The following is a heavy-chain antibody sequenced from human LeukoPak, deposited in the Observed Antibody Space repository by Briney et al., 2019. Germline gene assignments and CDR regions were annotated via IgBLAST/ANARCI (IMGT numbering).Heavy chain of an antibody. Sequence: SGTLSLTCTVSGGSINSYYWTWLRQPAGKGLEWIGRIYTTGSTNYNPSLKSRVTMSLDTSKNQFSLKLSSVTAADTAVYYCASDRSFYDFWSGYFFAYWGQGTLVTVSS. CDR1: GGSINSYY. J-gene: IGHJ4*02. CDR2: IYTTGST. D-gene: IGHD3-3*01. CDR3: ASDRSFYDFWSGYFFAY. V-gene: IGHV4-4*07.